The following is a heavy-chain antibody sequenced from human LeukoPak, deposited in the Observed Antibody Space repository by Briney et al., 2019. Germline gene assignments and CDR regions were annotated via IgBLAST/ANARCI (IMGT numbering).Heavy chain of an antibody. J-gene: IGHJ4*02. CDR2: IKQDGSEK. V-gene: IGHV3-7*01. Sequence: GGSLRRSCAASGFTFNSYWMSWVRQAPGKGLEWVANIKQDGSEKYYVDSVKGRFTISRDNAKNSLYLQMNSLRAEDTAVYYCAREYYDILTGYGRGFDYWGQGTLVTVSS. D-gene: IGHD3-9*01. CDR1: GFTFNSYW. CDR3: AREYYDILTGYGRGFDY.